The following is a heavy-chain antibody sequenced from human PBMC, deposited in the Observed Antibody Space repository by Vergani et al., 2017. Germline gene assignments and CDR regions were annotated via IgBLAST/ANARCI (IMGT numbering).Heavy chain of an antibody. CDR1: GFSFTTGGEG. CDR2: VYWNDDE. CDR3: VHRLGYFDWDGAFDV. V-gene: IGHV2-5*01. J-gene: IGHJ3*01. D-gene: IGHD3-9*01. Sequence: QITLRESGPTLVKPTQTLTLTCTFSGFSFTTGGEGVGWIRQPPGRALEWLAFVYWNDDERYSPSLKSRVTITKDTSKNEVILTMDTMDPVDTATYYCVHRLGYFDWDGAFDVWGPGTMVTVSS.